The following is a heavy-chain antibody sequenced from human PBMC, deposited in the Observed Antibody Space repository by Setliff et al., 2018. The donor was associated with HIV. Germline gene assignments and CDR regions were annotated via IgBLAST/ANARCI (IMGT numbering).Heavy chain of an antibody. D-gene: IGHD3-3*01. CDR1: GGSISSGGYY. CDR3: ARESRNDFWSGYYRTFDI. CDR2: IYYSGST. J-gene: IGHJ3*02. V-gene: IGHV4-31*03. Sequence: PSETLSLTCTVSGGSISSGGYYWSWIRQHPGKGLEWIGYIYYSGSTYYNPSLKGRVTISVDTSKNQFSLKLSSVTAADTAMYFCARESRNDFWSGYYRTFDIWGQGTMVTVSS.